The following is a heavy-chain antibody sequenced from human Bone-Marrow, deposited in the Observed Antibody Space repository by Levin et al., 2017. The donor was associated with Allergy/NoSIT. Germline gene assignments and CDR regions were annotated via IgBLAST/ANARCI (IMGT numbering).Heavy chain of an antibody. D-gene: IGHD3-22*01. V-gene: IGHV4-59*01. J-gene: IGHJ4*02. CDR1: GGSISSYY. CDR2: IYYSGST. CDR3: ARASYYYDSSGYYYGGVGPYTALYYYFDY. Sequence: SETLSLTCTVSGGSISSYYWSWIRQPPGKGLEWIGYIYYSGSTNYNPSLKSRVTISVDTSKNQFSLKLSSVTAADTAVYYCARASYYYDSSGYYYGGVGPYTALYYYFDYWGQGTLVTVSS.